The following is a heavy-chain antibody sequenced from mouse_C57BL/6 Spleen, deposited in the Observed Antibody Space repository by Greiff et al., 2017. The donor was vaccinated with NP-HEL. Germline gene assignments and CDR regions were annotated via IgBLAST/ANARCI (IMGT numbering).Heavy chain of an antibody. CDR2: ISNLAYSI. V-gene: IGHV5-15*01. Sequence: EVKLVESGGGLVQPGGSLRLSCAASGFTFSDYGMAWVRQAPRKGPEWVAFISNLAYSIYYADTVTGRFTISRENAKNTLYLEMSSLRSEDTAMYYCATYSNPTWFAYWGQGTLVTVSA. J-gene: IGHJ3*01. CDR3: ATYSNPTWFAY. CDR1: GFTFSDYG. D-gene: IGHD2-5*01.